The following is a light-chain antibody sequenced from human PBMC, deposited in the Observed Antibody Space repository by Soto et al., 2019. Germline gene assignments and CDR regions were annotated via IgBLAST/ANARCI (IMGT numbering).Light chain of an antibody. CDR3: ATWDDTLSGGV. Sequence: QSVLTQPPSASGTPGQRVTISCSGSSSNIGSNTVNWYQQVPGTAPKLLISSDNLRPSGVPDRFSGSKSGTSASLAISWLQSEDEADYYCATWDDTLSGGVFGGGTKLTVL. CDR1: SSNIGSNT. J-gene: IGLJ3*02. V-gene: IGLV1-44*01. CDR2: SDN.